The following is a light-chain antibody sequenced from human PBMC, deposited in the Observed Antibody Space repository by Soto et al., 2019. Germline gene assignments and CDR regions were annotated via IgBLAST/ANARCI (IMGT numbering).Light chain of an antibody. CDR3: QQYKNWPL. CDR2: GAS. CDR1: HSVNSH. Sequence: MMMAQSPATLSVSAGERGTLSCRTSHSVNSHVAWYQQKPGQAPRLLLYGASTRATGIPVRFSGSGFGPAFTLTISSLQSEDFAVYYCQQYKNWPLFGQGTRLEIK. V-gene: IGKV3-15*01. J-gene: IGKJ5*01.